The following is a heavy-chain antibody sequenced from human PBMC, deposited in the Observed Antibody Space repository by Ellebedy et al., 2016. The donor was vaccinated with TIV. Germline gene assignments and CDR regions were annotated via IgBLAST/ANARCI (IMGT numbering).Heavy chain of an antibody. CDR2: LTADGRST. V-gene: IGHV3-23*01. CDR1: GFSLSNSF. CDR3: RPGHYSDA. Sequence: GGSLRLXXAASGFSLSNSFMRWIRQAPGKGLEWVSTLTADGRSTYFADSVKGRFTISRDNSKNTVYLQMNSLRSEDTDVYYCRPGHYSDAWGQGTLVTVSS. J-gene: IGHJ4*02.